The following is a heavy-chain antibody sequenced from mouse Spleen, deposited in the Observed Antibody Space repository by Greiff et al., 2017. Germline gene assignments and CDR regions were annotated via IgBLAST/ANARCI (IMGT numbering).Heavy chain of an antibody. Sequence: QVQLKQPGAELVKPGASVKLSCKASGYTFTSYWMHWVKQRPGRGLEWIGRIDPNSGGTKYNEKFKSKATLTVDKPSSTAYMQLSSLTSEDSAVFYCGRRGDAPLYWYFDVWGAGTTVTVSS. CDR1: GYTFTSYW. V-gene: IGHV1-72*01. CDR2: IDPNSGGT. J-gene: IGHJ1*01. CDR3: GRRGDAPLYWYFDV. D-gene: IGHD3-3*01.